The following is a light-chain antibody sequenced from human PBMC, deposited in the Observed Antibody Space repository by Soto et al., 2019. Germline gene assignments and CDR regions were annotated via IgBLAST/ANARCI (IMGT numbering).Light chain of an antibody. J-gene: IGKJ4*01. CDR3: QQLASYPIGT. Sequence: DIQLTQSPSFLSASVGDRVTITRRASQDISSSLAWYQQKPGKAPKLLIYDASTLQTGVPSRFRGSGSGTEFTLTISSLQPEDFATYSCQQLASYPIGTFGGGTKVDIK. CDR1: QDISSS. CDR2: DAS. V-gene: IGKV1-9*01.